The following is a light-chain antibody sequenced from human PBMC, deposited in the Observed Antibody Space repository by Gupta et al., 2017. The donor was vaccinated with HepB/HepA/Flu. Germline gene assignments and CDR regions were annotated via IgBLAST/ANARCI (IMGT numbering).Light chain of an antibody. CDR1: SPNIGSNT. Sequence: QSVLTQPPSASRTPGQRVTISCSGSSPNIGSNTVNWYQQLPRTAPKLLIYSNNPRPSGVPDRFSGSKSGTSASLAIIVLQSEDEADYYCAAWDDSLNGPVFGGGTKLTVL. CDR3: AAWDDSLNGPV. J-gene: IGLJ3*02. CDR2: SNN. V-gene: IGLV1-44*01.